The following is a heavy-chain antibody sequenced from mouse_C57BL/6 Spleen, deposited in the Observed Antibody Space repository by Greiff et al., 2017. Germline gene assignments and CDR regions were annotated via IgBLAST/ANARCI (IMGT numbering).Heavy chain of an antibody. D-gene: IGHD2-5*01. CDR1: GFTFSSYA. CDR3: ARDSNYSWLAY. V-gene: IGHV5-4*01. CDR2: ISDGGSYT. Sequence: EVKLMESGGGLVKPGGSLKLSCAASGFTFSSYAMSWVRQTPEKRLEWVATISDGGSYTYYPDNVKGRFTITRDNAKNNLYLQSVHLRSENTAMYYCARDSNYSWLAYWGQGTLVTVSA. J-gene: IGHJ3*01.